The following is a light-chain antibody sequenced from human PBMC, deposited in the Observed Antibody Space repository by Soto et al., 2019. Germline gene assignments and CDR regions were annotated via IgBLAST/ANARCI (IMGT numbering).Light chain of an antibody. CDR3: QQYYSTPPT. CDR1: QSVLYNSNNKNC. CDR2: WAS. J-gene: IGKJ1*01. V-gene: IGKV4-1*01. Sequence: DIVMTQSPDSLAVSLGERATINCKSSQSVLYNSNNKNCLAWYQQKPGQPPILLISWASTRESGVPDRFSGSGSGTDFTLTISSLQAEEVAVYYCQQYYSTPPTFGQGTKVEIK.